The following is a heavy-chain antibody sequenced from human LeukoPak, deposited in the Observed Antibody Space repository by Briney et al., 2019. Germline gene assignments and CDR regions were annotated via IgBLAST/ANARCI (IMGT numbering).Heavy chain of an antibody. CDR2: FDPEDGET. CDR1: GYTLTESS. Sequence: ASVKVSCKVSGYTLTESSMHWVRQAPGKGLEWMGGFDPEDGETIYAQKFQGRVTMTEDTSTDTAYMELSSLRSEDTAVYYCATVDFCGSTSCYYFDYWGQGTLVTVSS. V-gene: IGHV1-24*01. D-gene: IGHD2-2*01. J-gene: IGHJ4*02. CDR3: ATVDFCGSTSCYYFDY.